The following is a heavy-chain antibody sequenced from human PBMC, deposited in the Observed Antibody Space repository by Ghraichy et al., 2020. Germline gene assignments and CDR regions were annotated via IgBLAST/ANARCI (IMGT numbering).Heavy chain of an antibody. CDR3: ARELGATTLRGMDV. Sequence: ASVKVSCKASGYSFTNYAMHWVRQVPGQSLEWKGWINAGNGNTKYSQRFQGRVTITRDASASTAYLELRSLRSEDTAVYYCARELGATTLRGMDVWGQGTTVTVSS. CDR2: INAGNGNT. V-gene: IGHV1-3*01. CDR1: GYSFTNYA. J-gene: IGHJ6*02. D-gene: IGHD1-14*01.